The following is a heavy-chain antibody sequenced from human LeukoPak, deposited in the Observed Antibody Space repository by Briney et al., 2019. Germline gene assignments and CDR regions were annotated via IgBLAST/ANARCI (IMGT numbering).Heavy chain of an antibody. D-gene: IGHD3-9*01. CDR2: ISGSGGST. CDR3: AKATPYDILTGYSFVFDY. J-gene: IGHJ4*02. V-gene: IGHV3-23*01. Sequence: GGSLRLSCAPSGFTFSSYAMSWVRQAPGKGLEWVSAISGSGGSTYYADSVKGRFTISRDNSKNTLYLQMNSLRAEDTAVYYCAKATPYDILTGYSFVFDYWGQGTLVTVSS. CDR1: GFTFSSYA.